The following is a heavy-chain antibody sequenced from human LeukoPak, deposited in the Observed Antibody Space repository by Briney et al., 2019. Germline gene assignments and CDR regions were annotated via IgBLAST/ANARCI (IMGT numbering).Heavy chain of an antibody. CDR2: INHSGST. V-gene: IGHV4-34*01. CDR1: GGSFSGYY. J-gene: IGHJ5*02. Sequence: PSETLSLTCAVYGGSFSGYYWSWIRQPPGNGLEWIGEINHSGSTNYNPSLKSRVTISVDTSKNQFSLKLSSVTAADTAVYYCARGEVPAAIQFGVIYGGNWFDPWGQGTLVTVSS. CDR3: ARGEVPAAIQFGVIYGGNWFDP. D-gene: IGHD2-2*02.